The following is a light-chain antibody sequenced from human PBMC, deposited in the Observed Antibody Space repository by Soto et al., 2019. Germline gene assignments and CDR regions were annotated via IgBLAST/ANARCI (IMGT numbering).Light chain of an antibody. CDR1: QGISSS. CDR2: SIS. CDR3: HQADSFPLI. V-gene: IGKV1-12*01. J-gene: IGKJ4*01. Sequence: DIQLTQSPSSVSASVGDRVTITCRASQGISSSLGWYQKKPGKAPHLLIYSISSLQRGVPSRFSGTGSGTDFTLTISSLQPEDFATYYCHQADSFPLIFGGGTKV.